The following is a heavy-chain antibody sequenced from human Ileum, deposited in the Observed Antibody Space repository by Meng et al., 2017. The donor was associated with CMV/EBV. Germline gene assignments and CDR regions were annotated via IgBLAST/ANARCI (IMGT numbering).Heavy chain of an antibody. J-gene: IGHJ4*02. CDR3: TRGAGAHTAKFDY. CDR1: GYTFISYG. Sequence: QVQLVQSGSELKEPGASVKVSCKTSGYTFISYGINWVREAPGQRLEWMGWINTTTGNPTYAQDFTGRFVFSLDTSVSTAYLQISSLRAEDTAVYYCTRGAGAHTAKFDYWGQGTLVTVSS. CDR2: INTTTGNP. D-gene: IGHD5-18*01. V-gene: IGHV7-4-1*02.